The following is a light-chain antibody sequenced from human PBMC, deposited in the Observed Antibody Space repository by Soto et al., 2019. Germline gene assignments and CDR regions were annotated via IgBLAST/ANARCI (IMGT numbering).Light chain of an antibody. Sequence: IQLTQSTSSLSASVGDRVTITCRASQGISSYLAWYQQKPGKDPKLLIYAASTLQSGVPSRFSGSGSGTDFTLTISSLQPEDFASYYCQQLNSYPTFTFGPGTKVDIK. J-gene: IGKJ3*01. V-gene: IGKV1-9*01. CDR3: QQLNSYPTFT. CDR1: QGISSY. CDR2: AAS.